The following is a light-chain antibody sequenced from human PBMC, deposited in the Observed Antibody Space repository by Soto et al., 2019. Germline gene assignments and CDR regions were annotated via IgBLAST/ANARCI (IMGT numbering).Light chain of an antibody. Sequence: DIQMTQSPSPLSASVGDRVTITCRASEGIRNYLAWYQQKPGKPPKLLIYGASTLQSGVPSRFSATGSGTDFTLTISGLQPDDVETYSCQRYNVAPFTFGPGTKVDL. V-gene: IGKV1-27*01. J-gene: IGKJ3*01. CDR2: GAS. CDR1: EGIRNY. CDR3: QRYNVAPFT.